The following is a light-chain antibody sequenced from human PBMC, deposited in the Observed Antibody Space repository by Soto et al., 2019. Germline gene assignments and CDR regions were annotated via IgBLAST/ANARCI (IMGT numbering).Light chain of an antibody. CDR3: HHYNVYSIAWT. J-gene: IGKJ1*01. Sequence: DIQMTQSPSSLSASVGDRVTITCRSSQSISSYLNWYQQKPGKTPKLLIFTASTLQSGVPSRFSGSGSGTEFTLTISSLQPDDFATYYCHHYNVYSIAWTFGQGTKVDIK. CDR1: QSISSY. V-gene: IGKV1-39*01. CDR2: TAS.